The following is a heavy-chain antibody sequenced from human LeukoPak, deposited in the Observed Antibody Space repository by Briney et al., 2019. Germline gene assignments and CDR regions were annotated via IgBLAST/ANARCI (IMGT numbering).Heavy chain of an antibody. V-gene: IGHV4-34*01. Sequence: KPSETLSLTCAVYGGSFSGYYWSWIRQPPGKGLEWIGEINHSGSTNYNPSLKSRVTISVDTSKNQFSLKLSSVTAADTAVYYCARGRISLSLMAARRSGGYFDYWGQGTLVTVSS. CDR1: GGSFSGYY. CDR3: ARGRISLSLMAARRSGGYFDY. D-gene: IGHD6-6*01. J-gene: IGHJ4*02. CDR2: INHSGST.